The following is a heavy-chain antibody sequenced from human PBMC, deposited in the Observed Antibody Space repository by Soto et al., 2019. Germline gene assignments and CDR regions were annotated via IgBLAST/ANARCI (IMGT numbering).Heavy chain of an antibody. V-gene: IGHV3-21*01. D-gene: IGHD2-2*01. Sequence: GGSLRLSCTVSGFAFNNYGINWVRQAPGKGLEWVSSISKSDYTYYSDSVKGRFAISRDNAKSSVSLQMNTLRVEDTAVYYCAREDSIIIPAVSDFWGQGTLVTVS. CDR1: GFAFNNYG. CDR2: ISKSDYT. J-gene: IGHJ4*02. CDR3: AREDSIIIPAVSDF.